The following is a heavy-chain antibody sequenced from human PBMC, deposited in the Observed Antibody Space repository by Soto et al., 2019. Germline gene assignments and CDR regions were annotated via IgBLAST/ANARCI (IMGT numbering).Heavy chain of an antibody. J-gene: IGHJ6*02. Sequence: QVQLVQSGAEVKKPGSSVKVSCKASGGTFSSYAISWVRQAPGQGLEWMGGIIPIFGTANYAQKFQGRVTITADESTSTAYMELSSLRSEDTAVYYCARDEHNDYNRLYGMDVWGQGTTVTVSS. D-gene: IGHD4-4*01. CDR3: ARDEHNDYNRLYGMDV. V-gene: IGHV1-69*12. CDR2: IIPIFGTA. CDR1: GGTFSSYA.